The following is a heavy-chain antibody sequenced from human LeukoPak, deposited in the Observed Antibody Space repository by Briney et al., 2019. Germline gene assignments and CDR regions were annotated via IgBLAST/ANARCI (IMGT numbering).Heavy chain of an antibody. D-gene: IGHD2/OR15-2a*01. CDR1: GFTVSTNF. CDR2: IYSGGST. J-gene: IGHJ4*02. V-gene: IGHV3-53*05. Sequence: GGSLRLSCVVSGFTVSTNFMSWVRQAPGERLEWVSVIYSGGSTYYADSVKGRFTISRDNSKNTLYLQMRPEDTAVYYCARAREYLAIDYWGQGTLVTVSS. CDR3: ARAREYLAIDY.